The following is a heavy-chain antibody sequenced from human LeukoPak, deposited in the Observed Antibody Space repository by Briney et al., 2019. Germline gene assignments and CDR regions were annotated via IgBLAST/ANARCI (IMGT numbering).Heavy chain of an antibody. V-gene: IGHV3-7*01. CDR1: GFSFSPYW. D-gene: IGHD4-17*01. CDR3: ARLFGGVTTFDY. J-gene: IGHJ4*02. CDR2: INPDGSGT. Sequence: GGSLRLSCAASGFSFSPYWMSWVRQGPGKGLDWVASINPDGSGTSYVESVKGRFTISRDNAQNSLYLQMNSLRAEDTAVYYCARLFGGVTTFDYWGQGTLVTVSS.